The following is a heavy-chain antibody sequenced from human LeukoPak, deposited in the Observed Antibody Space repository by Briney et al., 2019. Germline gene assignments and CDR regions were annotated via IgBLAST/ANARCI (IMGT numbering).Heavy chain of an antibody. CDR2: ISAYNGNT. Sequence: GASVKVSCKASGYTFTSYGISWVRQAPGQGLEWMGWISAYNGNTNYAQKLQGRVTMTTDTSTSTAYMELRSLRSDDTAVYYCARVSRNDGESGFDYWGQGTLVTVSS. J-gene: IGHJ4*02. V-gene: IGHV1-18*01. CDR3: ARVSRNDGESGFDY. D-gene: IGHD1-1*01. CDR1: GYTFTSYG.